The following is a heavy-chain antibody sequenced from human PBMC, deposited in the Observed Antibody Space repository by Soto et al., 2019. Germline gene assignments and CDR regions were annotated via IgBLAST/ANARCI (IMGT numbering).Heavy chain of an antibody. D-gene: IGHD4-17*01. CDR3: VRATTTLPYYLDS. Sequence: ASVRVSCKASGSTISSYYMHWVRQAPGQGLEWMGIINPSGSSTSYAQKFRGRITMTRDTSASTVYLDVGRLTSEDTAVYYCVRATTTLPYYLDSWGQGTLVTVSS. CDR1: GSTISSYY. CDR2: INPSGSST. J-gene: IGHJ4*02. V-gene: IGHV1-46*03.